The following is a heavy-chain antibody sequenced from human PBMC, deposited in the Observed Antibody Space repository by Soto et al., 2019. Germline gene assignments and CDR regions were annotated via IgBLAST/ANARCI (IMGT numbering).Heavy chain of an antibody. D-gene: IGHD6-19*01. Sequence: QVQLVQSGAEVKKPGASVKVSCKASGYTFNSYYMHWVRQAPGQGLEWMGIINPSGGSTSYAQKFQGRDTMTRDTSTSTVYRELSSLRSEDTAVYYCARGRIAVAGTSDFDYWGQGTLVTVSS. CDR2: INPSGGST. V-gene: IGHV1-46*02. J-gene: IGHJ4*02. CDR1: GYTFNSYY. CDR3: ARGRIAVAGTSDFDY.